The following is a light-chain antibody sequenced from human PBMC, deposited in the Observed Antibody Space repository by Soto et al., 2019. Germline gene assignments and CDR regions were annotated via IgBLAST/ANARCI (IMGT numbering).Light chain of an antibody. CDR3: QQSYCAPRT. Sequence: DIQMTQSPSSLSASVGARVTITCRASQTISLYLNWYQQKPGKAPNLLIFAASTLQSAVPSRFSGSGSGTDFTLTNGSLQPEDLATYYCQQSYCAPRTFGQGTKVEVK. V-gene: IGKV1-39*01. CDR1: QTISLY. CDR2: AAS. J-gene: IGKJ1*01.